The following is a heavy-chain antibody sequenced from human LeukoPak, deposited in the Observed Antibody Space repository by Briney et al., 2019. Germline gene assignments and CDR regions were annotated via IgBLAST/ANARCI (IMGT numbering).Heavy chain of an antibody. Sequence: GPVKVSCKASGYTFTSYGISWVRQAPGRGLEWMGWISAYNGNTNYSQKLQGRVTMTTDTSTSTAYMELRSLRSDDTAVYYCARGTRRYCTNGVCYESDYYYYYMDVWGKGTTVTVSS. V-gene: IGHV1-18*01. CDR3: ARGTRRYCTNGVCYESDYYYYYMDV. CDR2: ISAYNGNT. J-gene: IGHJ6*03. CDR1: GYTFTSYG. D-gene: IGHD2-8*01.